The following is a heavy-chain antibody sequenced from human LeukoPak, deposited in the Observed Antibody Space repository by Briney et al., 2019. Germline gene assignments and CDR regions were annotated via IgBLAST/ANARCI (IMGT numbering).Heavy chain of an antibody. Sequence: ASVKVSCKASGYTFTGYYIHWVRQAPGRGLEWMGWINPNSGGTNYAQKFQGRVTMTRDTSISTAYMELSRLRSDDTAVYYCARGEGRYSSSWWYYFDYWGQGTLVTVSS. D-gene: IGHD6-13*01. V-gene: IGHV1-2*02. CDR2: INPNSGGT. CDR1: GYTFTGYY. J-gene: IGHJ4*02. CDR3: ARGEGRYSSSWWYYFDY.